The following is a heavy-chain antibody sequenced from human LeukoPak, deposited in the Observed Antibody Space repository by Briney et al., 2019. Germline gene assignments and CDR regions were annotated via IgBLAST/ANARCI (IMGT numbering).Heavy chain of an antibody. CDR3: AREESSATIDY. J-gene: IGHJ4*02. CDR1: GFTFDDYG. V-gene: IGHV3-48*03. Sequence: GGSLRLSCAASGFTFDDYGMSWVRQAPGKGLEWVSYISTSGSTIYYADSVKGRFTVSRDNAQNSLYLQMNSLRAEDTAVYYCAREESSATIDYWGQGTLVTVSS. CDR2: ISTSGSTI.